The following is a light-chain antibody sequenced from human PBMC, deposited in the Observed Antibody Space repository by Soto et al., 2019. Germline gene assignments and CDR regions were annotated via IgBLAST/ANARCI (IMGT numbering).Light chain of an antibody. J-gene: IGLJ1*01. CDR3: KSYAGSNTYV. Sequence: ALTQSPSASGSPGQSVTISCTGTKNDIGVYDFVSWYQHHPGKAPRLIIYEVVQRPSGVPDRFSGSKSGNTASLTVSGLQAADEADYFCKSYAGSNTYVFGSGTKVTVL. CDR1: KNDIGVYDF. CDR2: EVV. V-gene: IGLV2-8*01.